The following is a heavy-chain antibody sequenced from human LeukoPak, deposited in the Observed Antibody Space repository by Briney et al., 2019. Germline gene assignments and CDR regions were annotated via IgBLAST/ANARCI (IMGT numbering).Heavy chain of an antibody. CDR2: INHSGST. D-gene: IGHD2-8*01. CDR3: ARTSPGVY. J-gene: IGHJ4*02. V-gene: IGHV4-34*01. CDR1: GGSFSGYY. Sequence: SETLSLTCAVYGGSFSGYYWSWIRQPPGKGLEWIGEINHSGSTNYNPSLKSRVTISVDTSKNQFSLKLSSVTAADTAVYYCARTSPGVYWGQGTLVTVSS.